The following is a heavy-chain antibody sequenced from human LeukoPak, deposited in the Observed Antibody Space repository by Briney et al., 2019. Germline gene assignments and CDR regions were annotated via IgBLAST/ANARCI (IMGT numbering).Heavy chain of an antibody. Sequence: PSETLSLTCTVSGGSISSSNYYWGWIRQPPGKGLEWIGSLDYSGTTYYNPSLKSRVSISIETSKSQFSLKLSSVTAADTAVYYCARDRSRVGATVTWGQGTLVTVSS. CDR1: GGSISSSNYY. CDR3: ARDRSRVGATVT. CDR2: LDYSGTT. V-gene: IGHV4-39*02. D-gene: IGHD1-26*01. J-gene: IGHJ5*02.